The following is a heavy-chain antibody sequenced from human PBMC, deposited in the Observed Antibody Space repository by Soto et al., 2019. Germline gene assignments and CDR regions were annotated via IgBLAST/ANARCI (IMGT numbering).Heavy chain of an antibody. CDR1: GFTSRRFG. V-gene: IGHV3-33*01. Sequence: PGGSLRLSCAASGFTSRRFGIHWVRQAPGKGLEWVAVLRHDGSKTSYVDSVKGRFTISRDNYRNMVFLEMDSLRAEGTGVYTCARDSIMGATYSGPSCYHMDVWGRGTTVTVSS. CDR3: ARDSIMGATYSGPSCYHMDV. J-gene: IGHJ6*01. CDR2: LRHDGSKT. D-gene: IGHD1-26*01.